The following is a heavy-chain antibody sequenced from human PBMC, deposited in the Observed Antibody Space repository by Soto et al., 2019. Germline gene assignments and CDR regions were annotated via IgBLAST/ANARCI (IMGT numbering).Heavy chain of an antibody. Sequence: QVQLVESGGGVVQPGRSLRLSCAASGFTFSNYGMHWVRQAPGKGLEWVAIISYDGDNEYYADSVRGLFTISRDNSKNTLYLKTNSLRHAYTAVYYCAKDGGPVYCNSPGCSAKHFDYWGQGTLVTVSS. CDR2: ISYDGDNE. CDR1: GFTFSNYG. CDR3: AKDGGPVYCNSPGCSAKHFDY. D-gene: IGHD2-2*01. V-gene: IGHV3-30*18. J-gene: IGHJ4*02.